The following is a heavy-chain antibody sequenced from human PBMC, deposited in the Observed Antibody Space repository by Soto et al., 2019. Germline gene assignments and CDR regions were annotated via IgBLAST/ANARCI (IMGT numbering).Heavy chain of an antibody. V-gene: IGHV1-18*01. Sequence: GASVKVSCKASGYTFTSYGISWVRQAPGQGLEWMGWISAYNGNTNYAQKLQGRVTMTTDTSTSTAYMELRSLKSDDTAVYYCARVDSSSSGRNYYYGMDVWGQGTTVTVSS. CDR3: ARVDSSSSGRNYYYGMDV. CDR1: GYTFTSYG. J-gene: IGHJ6*02. D-gene: IGHD6-13*01. CDR2: ISAYNGNT.